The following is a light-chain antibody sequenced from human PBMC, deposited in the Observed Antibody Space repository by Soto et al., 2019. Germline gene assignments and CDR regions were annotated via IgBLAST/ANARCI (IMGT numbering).Light chain of an antibody. CDR1: QSVSTY. V-gene: IGKV3-11*01. CDR3: QQRSSWIT. CDR2: DAS. J-gene: IGKJ5*01. Sequence: EVVLTQSPATLSLSPGERATLSCRASQSVSTYLAWYQQKPGQAPRLLIYDASNRATGIPARFSGSGSATDFTLTISSLEPEDFAVYYCQQRSSWITFGQGTHWRL.